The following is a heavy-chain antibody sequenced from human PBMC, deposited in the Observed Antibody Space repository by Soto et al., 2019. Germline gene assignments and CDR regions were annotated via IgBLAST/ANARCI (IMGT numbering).Heavy chain of an antibody. Sequence: ASVKVSCKASGYTFTSYDINWVRQATGQGLEWMGWMNPNSGNTGYAQKFQGRVTMTRNTSISTAYMELSSLRSEDTAVYYCARGPIRNRPVDYWGQGTLVTVSS. CDR1: GYTFTSYD. D-gene: IGHD1-1*01. CDR3: ARGPIRNRPVDY. CDR2: MNPNSGNT. V-gene: IGHV1-8*01. J-gene: IGHJ4*02.